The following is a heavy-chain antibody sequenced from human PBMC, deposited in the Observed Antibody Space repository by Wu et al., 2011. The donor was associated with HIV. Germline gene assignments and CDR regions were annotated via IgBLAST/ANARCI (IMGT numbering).Heavy chain of an antibody. J-gene: IGHJ4*02. CDR1: GGTFSNYA. D-gene: IGHD3-22*01. V-gene: IGHV1-69*05. CDR3: ASGTKFYDRSGDEDS. CDR2: FIPIFDTT. Sequence: QIQLVQSGAEVKKPGSSVKVSCKASGGTFSNYAISWVRQAPGQGLEWMGDFIPIFDTTNYAQRFQGRVTITTDDSTSTVYMGLSSLTSEDTAVYYCASGTKFYDRSGDEDSWGQGTLVTVSS.